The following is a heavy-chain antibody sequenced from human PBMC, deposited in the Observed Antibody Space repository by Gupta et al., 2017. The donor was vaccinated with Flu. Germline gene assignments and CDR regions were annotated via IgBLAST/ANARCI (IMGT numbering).Heavy chain of an antibody. V-gene: IGHV3-48*03. Sequence: EVQLVESGGGLVQPGGSLRLSCAASGFTFSSYEMNWVRQAPGKGLEWVSYISSSGSTIYYADSVKGRFTISRDNAKNSLYLQMNSLRAEDTAVYYCASVLDCSGGSCYRDYWGQGTLVTVSS. CDR2: ISSSGSTI. J-gene: IGHJ4*02. CDR1: GFTFSSYE. D-gene: IGHD2-15*01. CDR3: ASVLDCSGGSCYRDY.